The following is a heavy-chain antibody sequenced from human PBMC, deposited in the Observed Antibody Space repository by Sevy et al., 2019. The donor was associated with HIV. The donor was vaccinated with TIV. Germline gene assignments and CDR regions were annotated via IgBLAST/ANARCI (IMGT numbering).Heavy chain of an antibody. CDR1: GFTFNYYA. CDR3: AKGRSREVWRGDIDF. Sequence: GGSLRLSCAASGFTFNYYAMNWVRQAPGKGLEWISGISGSGGSTNYVDSVKGRFTISRDNSKNTLYLQMNSLRAEDTAMYYCAKGRSREVWRGDIDFWGQGTLVTVSS. J-gene: IGHJ4*02. D-gene: IGHD3-3*01. CDR2: ISGSGGST. V-gene: IGHV3-23*01.